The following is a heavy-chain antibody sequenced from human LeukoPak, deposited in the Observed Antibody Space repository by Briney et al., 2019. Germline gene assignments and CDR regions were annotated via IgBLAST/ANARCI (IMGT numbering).Heavy chain of an antibody. CDR1: GGSISSDY. Sequence: PSETLSLTCTVSGGSISSDYWSWIRQPPGKGLEWIGYIYYSGSTNYNPSLKSRVTISVDTSKNQFSLKLSSVTAADTAVYYCARPICSSRAACAFDIWGQGTMVTVSS. D-gene: IGHD6-13*01. V-gene: IGHV4-59*01. CDR3: ARPICSSRAACAFDI. J-gene: IGHJ3*02. CDR2: IYYSGST.